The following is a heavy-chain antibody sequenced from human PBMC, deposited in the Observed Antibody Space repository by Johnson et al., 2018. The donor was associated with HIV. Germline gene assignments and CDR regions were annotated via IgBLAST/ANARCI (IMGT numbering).Heavy chain of an antibody. V-gene: IGHV3-30*02. CDR1: GFTFSSYG. CDR3: AKDMERYSYGPDAFDI. J-gene: IGHJ3*02. Sequence: QMQLVESGGGVVRPGESLRLSCAASGFTFSSYGMHWVRQAPGKGLEWVAVIWYAGSNEYYADSVKGRFTISKDKAKNSRYLQMNSLRAEDTALYYCAKDMERYSYGPDAFDIWGQGTMVTVSS. CDR2: IWYAGSNE. D-gene: IGHD5-18*01.